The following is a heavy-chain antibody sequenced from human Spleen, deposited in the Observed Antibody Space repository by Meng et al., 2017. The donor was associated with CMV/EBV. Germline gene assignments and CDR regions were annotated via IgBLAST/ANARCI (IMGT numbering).Heavy chain of an antibody. CDR1: GFTFSDYY. CDR3: ARGTLATTHFDY. D-gene: IGHD5-12*01. J-gene: IGHJ4*02. CDR2: ISSSGSTT. V-gene: IGHV3-11*04. Sequence: GESLKISCAASGFTFSDYYMTWIRQVPGKGLEWVSDISSSGSTTYYADSVKGRFTISRDNAKNSLYLQMNSLRAEDTALYYCARGTLATTHFDYWGQGTLVTVSS.